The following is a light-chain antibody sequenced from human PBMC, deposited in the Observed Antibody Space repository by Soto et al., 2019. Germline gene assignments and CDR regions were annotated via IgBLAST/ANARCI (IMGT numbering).Light chain of an antibody. CDR2: EDN. Sequence: FMLTQPHSVSESPGKTVIISCTRSSGSIASNYVQWYQQRPGSSPTTVIYEDNQRPSGVPDRFSGSIDSSSNSASLTISGLETDDEADYYCQCYDATNQVFGGGTQLTVL. CDR1: SGSIASNY. V-gene: IGLV6-57*01. CDR3: QCYDATNQV. J-gene: IGLJ3*02.